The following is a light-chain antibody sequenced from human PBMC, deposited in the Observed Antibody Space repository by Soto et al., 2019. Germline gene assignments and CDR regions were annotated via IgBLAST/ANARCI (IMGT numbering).Light chain of an antibody. Sequence: QSVPSQPISVSWSPGHSITISCTGNSNDIGTYDYVCWYQQHPGKAPRLLIHGVHNRSPGISGRFSASKSGLTASLTISGLQAEEEADYYCTAFSANRVYLFGPGTKVTVL. CDR1: SNDIGTYDY. CDR2: GVH. V-gene: IGLV2-14*01. CDR3: TAFSANRVYL. J-gene: IGLJ1*01.